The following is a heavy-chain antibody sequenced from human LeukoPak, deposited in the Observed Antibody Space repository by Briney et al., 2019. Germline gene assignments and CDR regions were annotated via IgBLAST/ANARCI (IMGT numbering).Heavy chain of an antibody. CDR3: AKDAVLTGYFAYSDY. D-gene: IGHD3-9*01. CDR2: ITWNSGSI. CDR1: GFTFDDYA. Sequence: PGGSLRLSCAASGFTFDDYAMHWVRQAPGKGLEWVSGITWNSGSIGYADSVKGRFTISRDNAKNSLYLQMNSLRPEDTAFYYCAKDAVLTGYFAYSDYWGQGTLVTVSS. V-gene: IGHV3-9*01. J-gene: IGHJ4*02.